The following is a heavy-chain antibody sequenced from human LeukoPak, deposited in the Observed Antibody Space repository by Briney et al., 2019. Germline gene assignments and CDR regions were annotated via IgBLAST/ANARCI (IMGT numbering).Heavy chain of an antibody. CDR2: ISYDGSNK. CDR3: ARDPNYDFWSPTRERWFDP. Sequence: PGRSLRLSCAASGFTFSSYAMHWVRQAPGKGLEWVAAISYDGSNKYYADSVKGRFTISRDNSKNTLYLQMNSLRAEDTAVYYCARDPNYDFWSPTRERWFDPWGQGTLVTVSS. CDR1: GFTFSSYA. J-gene: IGHJ5*02. V-gene: IGHV3-30-3*01. D-gene: IGHD3-3*01.